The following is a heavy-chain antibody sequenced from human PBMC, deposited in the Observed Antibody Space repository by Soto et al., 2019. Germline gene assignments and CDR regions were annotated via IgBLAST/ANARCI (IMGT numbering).Heavy chain of an antibody. J-gene: IGHJ4*02. V-gene: IGHV4-61*01. CDR3: ARAGGVVIDY. CDR1: GGSVSSGSYY. D-gene: IGHD2-21*01. CDR2: INYSGST. Sequence: QVQLQESGPGLVKPSETLSLTCTVSGGSVSSGSYYWSWIRQPPGKGLEWIGYINYSGSTNNNPPLKSRVTISVDTSKNQFSLKLSSVTAADTAVYYCARAGGVVIDYWGQGTLVIVSS.